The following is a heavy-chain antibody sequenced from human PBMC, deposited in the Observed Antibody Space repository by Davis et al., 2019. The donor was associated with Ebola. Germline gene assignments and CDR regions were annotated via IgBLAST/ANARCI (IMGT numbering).Heavy chain of an antibody. V-gene: IGHV1-18*01. CDR3: ARGRKFTISNWAGDAFDI. CDR1: GYTFTSYG. CDR2: ISAYNGNT. J-gene: IGHJ3*02. D-gene: IGHD3-9*01. Sequence: ASVKVSCKASGYTFTSYGISWVRQAPGQGLEWMGWISAYNGNTNYAQKLQGRVTMTTDTSTSTAYMELRSLRSDDTAVYYCARGRKFTISNWAGDAFDIWGQGTMVTVSS.